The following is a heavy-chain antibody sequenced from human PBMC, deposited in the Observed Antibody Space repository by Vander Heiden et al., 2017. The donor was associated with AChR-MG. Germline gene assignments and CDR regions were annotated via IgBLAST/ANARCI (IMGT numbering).Heavy chain of an antibody. CDR2: ISGSGGST. Sequence: EVQLLESGGGLVQPGGSLRLSCADSGFTFSSYAMSWVRQAPGKGLEWVSAISGSGGSTYYADSVKGRVTISRDNSKNTLYLQMNSLRAEETAVYYCAKWKRGHNWNDETGAFDIWGQGTMVTVSS. CDR3: AKWKRGHNWNDETGAFDI. J-gene: IGHJ3*02. D-gene: IGHD1-20*01. V-gene: IGHV3-23*01. CDR1: GFTFSSYA.